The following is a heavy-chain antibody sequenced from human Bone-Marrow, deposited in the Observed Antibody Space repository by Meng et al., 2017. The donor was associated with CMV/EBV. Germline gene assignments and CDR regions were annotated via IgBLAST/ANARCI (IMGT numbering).Heavy chain of an antibody. CDR3: ARGGYCSSTSCYPFDD. Sequence: SVKVSCKASGGTFSSYAISWVRQAPGQGLEWMGGIIPIFGTANYAQKFQGRVTITTDESTSTAYMELSSLRSEDTAVYYCARGGYCSSTSCYPFDDWGQGTLVTVSS. D-gene: IGHD2-2*01. CDR1: GGTFSSYA. CDR2: IIPIFGTA. J-gene: IGHJ4*02. V-gene: IGHV1-69*05.